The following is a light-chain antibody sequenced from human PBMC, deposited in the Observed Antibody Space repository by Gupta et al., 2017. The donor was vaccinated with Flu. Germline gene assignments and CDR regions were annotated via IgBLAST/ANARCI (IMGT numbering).Light chain of an antibody. J-gene: IGKJ4*01. V-gene: IGKV3-15*01. CDR2: GAS. CDR3: QQYNNWPLLT. CDR1: QSVGSN. Sequence: ETVVTQSPATLSVSPVDRVTLSCWASQSVGSNLAWDQQKPGQTPRLLIYGASSRATGIPARFSGSGSGTDFTLTITSLQSEDFAVYYCQQYNNWPLLTFGGGTKVEI.